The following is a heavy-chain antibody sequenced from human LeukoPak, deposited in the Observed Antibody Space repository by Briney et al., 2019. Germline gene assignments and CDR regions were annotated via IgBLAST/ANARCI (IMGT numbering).Heavy chain of an antibody. CDR2: INPSGGST. D-gene: IGHD3-10*01. J-gene: IGHJ6*03. CDR3: ARDGITMVRGVTYYYYYMDV. CDR1: GYTFTSYY. Sequence: ASVKVSCKASGYTFTSYYIHWVRQAPGQGLEWMGLINPSGGSTNYAQKFQGRVTMTRDMSTSTVYMELSSLRSEDTAVYYCARDGITMVRGVTYYYYYMDVWGKGTTVTVPS. V-gene: IGHV1-46*01.